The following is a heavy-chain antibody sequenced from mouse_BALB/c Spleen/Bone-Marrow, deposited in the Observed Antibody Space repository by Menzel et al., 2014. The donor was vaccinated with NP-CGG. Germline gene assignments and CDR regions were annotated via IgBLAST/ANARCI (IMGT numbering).Heavy chain of an antibody. CDR3: SREPSNWGYY. J-gene: IGHJ2*01. V-gene: IGHV1-87*01. CDR1: GYTFTTYW. Sequence: QVQLQQPGAELARPGASVKLSCKTSGYTFTTYWMQWVKQRPGQGLEWIGAIYPVEGDTRYTQKFKGKATLTADKSSSTAYMQLSNLTSEDSAVYYCSREPSNWGYYWGQGTTLTVSS. CDR2: IYPVEGDT.